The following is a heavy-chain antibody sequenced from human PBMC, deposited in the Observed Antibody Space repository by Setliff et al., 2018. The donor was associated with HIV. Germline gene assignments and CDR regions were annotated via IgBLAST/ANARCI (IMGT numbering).Heavy chain of an antibody. CDR1: GFTFSNAW. D-gene: IGHD1-26*01. J-gene: IGHJ4*02. CDR3: TVDYSGSRGFLVN. Sequence: GGSLRLSCAASGFTFSNAWMSWVRQAPGKGLEWVGRIKSKTDDGATDYAAPVKGRFTISRDDSKNTLYLQMNSLQTEDTAVYYCTVDYSGSRGFLVNWGQGTLVTVSS. CDR2: IKSKTDDGAT. V-gene: IGHV3-15*01.